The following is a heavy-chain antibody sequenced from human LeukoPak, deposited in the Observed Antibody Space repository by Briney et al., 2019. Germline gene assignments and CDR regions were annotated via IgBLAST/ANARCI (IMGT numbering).Heavy chain of an antibody. CDR1: GWSFSGYY. D-gene: IGHD3-10*01. V-gene: IGHV4-34*01. CDR3: ARYGRGGAEWYFDL. Sequence: SETLSLTCAVYGWSFSGYYWSWIRQPPGKGLEWIGEINHSGSTNYNPYLKSRVTISVDTSKNQFSLMQSSVTAADTAVYYCARYGRGGAEWYFDLWGRGTLVTVSS. CDR2: INHSGST. J-gene: IGHJ2*01.